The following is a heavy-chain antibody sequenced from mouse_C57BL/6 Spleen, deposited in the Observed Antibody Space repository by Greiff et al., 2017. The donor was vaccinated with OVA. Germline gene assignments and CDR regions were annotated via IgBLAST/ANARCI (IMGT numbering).Heavy chain of an antibody. J-gene: IGHJ4*01. V-gene: IGHV2-2*01. Sequence: QVQLKESGPGLVQPSQSLSITCTVSGFSLTSYGVHWVRQSPGKGLEWLGVIWSGGSTDYNAAFISRLSISKDNSQSQVFFKMNSLQAEDTAIYYCARVTTVVTRGVMDDWGQGTSVTVSS. CDR1: GFSLTSYG. CDR2: IWSGGST. D-gene: IGHD1-1*01. CDR3: ARVTTVVTRGVMDD.